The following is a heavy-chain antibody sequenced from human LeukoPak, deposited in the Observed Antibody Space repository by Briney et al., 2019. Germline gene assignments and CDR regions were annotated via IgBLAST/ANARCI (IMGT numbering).Heavy chain of an antibody. CDR3: ARVGDSSGWYGGFD. Sequence: GGSLRLSCAASGFTFNSYSMNWVRQAPGKGLEWVSYISSSSSTIYYADSVKGRFTISRDNAKNSLYLQMNSLRDEDTAVYYCARVGDSSGWYGGFDWGQGTLVTVSS. D-gene: IGHD6-19*01. CDR2: ISSSSSTI. J-gene: IGHJ4*02. V-gene: IGHV3-48*02. CDR1: GFTFNSYS.